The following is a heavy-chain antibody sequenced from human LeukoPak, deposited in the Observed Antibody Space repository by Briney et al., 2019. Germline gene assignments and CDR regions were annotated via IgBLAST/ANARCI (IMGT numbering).Heavy chain of an antibody. CDR3: SRDQGDQFDY. V-gene: IGHV3-66*01. CDR1: GFTVSSNY. J-gene: IGHJ4*02. D-gene: IGHD3-16*01. Sequence: GGSLRLSCAASGFTVSSNYMSWVRQPPGKGLEWVSIIYSGGSTYYADSVKGRFTISRDNSKNTLYLQMNSLRAEDTAVYYCSRDQGDQFDYWGQGTLVTVSS. CDR2: IYSGGST.